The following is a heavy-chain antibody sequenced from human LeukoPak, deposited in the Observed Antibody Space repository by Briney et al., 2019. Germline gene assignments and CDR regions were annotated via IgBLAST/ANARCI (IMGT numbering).Heavy chain of an antibody. V-gene: IGHV1-46*01. CDR2: INPSGGST. CDR3: AREGGFYGSAYYLN. CDR1: GYTFTSYY. D-gene: IGHD3-22*01. J-gene: IGHJ4*02. Sequence: ASVTVSCKASGYTFTSYYMHWVRQAPGQGLEWMGIINPSGGSTSYAQKFQGRVTMTSDMSTSTVYMELSSLRSEDTAVCYCAREGGFYGSAYYLNWGQGTLVTVSS.